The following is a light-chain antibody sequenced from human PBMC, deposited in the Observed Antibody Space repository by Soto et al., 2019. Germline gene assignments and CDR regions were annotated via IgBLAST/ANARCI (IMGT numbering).Light chain of an antibody. J-gene: IGLJ2*01. Sequence: QSVLTQPASVSGSPGQSITISCTGTSSDVGSYNLVSWYQQHPGKAPELMIYEGSKRPSGVSNRFSGSKSGNTASLTISGLQAEDEADYYCCSYAGSSTLVVFGGGTKLTVL. CDR1: SSDVGSYNL. CDR3: CSYAGSSTLVV. V-gene: IGLV2-23*01. CDR2: EGS.